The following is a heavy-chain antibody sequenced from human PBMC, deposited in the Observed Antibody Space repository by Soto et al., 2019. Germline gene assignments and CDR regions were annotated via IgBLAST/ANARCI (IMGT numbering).Heavy chain of an antibody. J-gene: IGHJ4*02. CDR3: PSSPHKDGRPDY. V-gene: IGHV3-7*03. D-gene: IGHD2-15*01. Sequence: EVQLVESGGGLVQPGGSLRLSCAASGFTFSSYWMSWVRQAPGRGLEWMANIKYDGSEKYYADSVKGRLTISRDNAKNPLYLQMKSLRAEDTAMYYCPSSPHKDGRPDYLGQGTLVTVSS. CDR2: IKYDGSEK. CDR1: GFTFSSYW.